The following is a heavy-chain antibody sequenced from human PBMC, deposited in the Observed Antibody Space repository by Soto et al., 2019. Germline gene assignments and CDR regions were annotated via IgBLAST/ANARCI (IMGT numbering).Heavy chain of an antibody. Sequence: EVQLLESGGGLVQPGGSLLLSCAASGFTFGTYAMKWLRQAPGRGLECVSFISGSGRITYYADSVKGRFTVSRDNSKNTMYLPMNSLRAEDTALYYCAKFRGPSYSYSSMDVWGKGTTVTVSS. CDR1: GFTFGTYA. D-gene: IGHD3-16*01. CDR2: ISGSGRIT. CDR3: AKFRGPSYSYSSMDV. J-gene: IGHJ6*03. V-gene: IGHV3-23*01.